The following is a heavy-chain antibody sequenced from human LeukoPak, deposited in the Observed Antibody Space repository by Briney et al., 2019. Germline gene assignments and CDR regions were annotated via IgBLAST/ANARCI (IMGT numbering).Heavy chain of an antibody. CDR1: GFIFSNYA. CDR3: AKWGDYDVLAGYYDPDN. CDR2: IVGSGANT. Sequence: GASLRLSCAASGFIFSNYAMSWARQAPGKGLEWVSAIVGSGANTYYADSVKGRFTISRDNPRNTLYLQMNSLRAEDTAVYYCAKWGDYDVLAGYYDPDNWGQGTLVTVSS. V-gene: IGHV3-23*01. D-gene: IGHD3-9*01. J-gene: IGHJ4*02.